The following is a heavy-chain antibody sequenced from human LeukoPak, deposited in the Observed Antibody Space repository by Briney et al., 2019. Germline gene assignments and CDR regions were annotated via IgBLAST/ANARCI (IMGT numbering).Heavy chain of an antibody. CDR3: AVSTVMDHRDILDY. D-gene: IGHD5-18*01. Sequence: SETLSLTCTVSGGSINSGSYYWTWIRPPPGKGLEWIGYLSYSGSTHYNPPLKSRVTISIDTSKNQFSLKVNSVTAADTHVYYCAVSTVMDHRDILDYWGQGALVIVSS. CDR1: GGSINSGSYY. CDR2: LSYSGST. V-gene: IGHV4-61*01. J-gene: IGHJ4*02.